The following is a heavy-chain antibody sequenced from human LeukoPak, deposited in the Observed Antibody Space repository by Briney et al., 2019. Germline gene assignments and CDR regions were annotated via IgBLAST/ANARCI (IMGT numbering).Heavy chain of an antibody. CDR1: GFTFSGST. Sequence: GGSLRLSCAASGFTFSGSTMHWVRQASGKGLEWVGRIRSKANNYATAYATSVKGRFTLSRDDSKNTAYLQMNSLKTEDTAVYHCIRGAASGSYYGFDVWGQGATVTVSS. D-gene: IGHD1-26*01. V-gene: IGHV3-73*01. CDR2: IRSKANNYAT. CDR3: IRGAASGSYYGFDV. J-gene: IGHJ6*02.